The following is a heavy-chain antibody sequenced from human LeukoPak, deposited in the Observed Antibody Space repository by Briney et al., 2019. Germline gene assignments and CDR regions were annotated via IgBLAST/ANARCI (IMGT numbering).Heavy chain of an antibody. D-gene: IGHD3-10*01. CDR2: INPNSGGT. Sequence: PEASVKVSCKASGYTFTGYYMHWVRQAPGQGLEWMGWINPNSGGTNYAQKFQGRVTMTRDTSISTAYMELSSLRSDDTAVYYCARDSITMVRGVIGYWGQGTLVTVSS. V-gene: IGHV1-2*02. CDR1: GYTFTGYY. J-gene: IGHJ4*02. CDR3: ARDSITMVRGVIGY.